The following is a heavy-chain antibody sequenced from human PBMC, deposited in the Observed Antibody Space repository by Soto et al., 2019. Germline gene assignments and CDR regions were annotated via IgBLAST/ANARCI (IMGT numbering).Heavy chain of an antibody. CDR2: INHSGST. D-gene: IGHD6-19*01. J-gene: IGHJ3*02. V-gene: IGHV4-34*01. CDR3: ARGGQWPVRDAFDI. CDR1: AGSFSGYY. Sequence: SETLSLTCAVYAGSFSGYYWSWIRQPPGKGLEWIGEINHSGSTNYNPSLKSRVTISVDTSKNQFSLKLSSVTAADTAVYYCARGGQWPVRDAFDIWGQGTMVTVSS.